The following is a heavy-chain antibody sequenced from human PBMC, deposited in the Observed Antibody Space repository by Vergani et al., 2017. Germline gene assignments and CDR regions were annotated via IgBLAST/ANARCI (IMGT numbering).Heavy chain of an antibody. V-gene: IGHV3-11*06. CDR2: ISSSSSYI. D-gene: IGHD6-13*01. J-gene: IGHJ3*02. CDR3: ARAERYSSSWYRGDAFDI. CDR1: GFTFSDYY. Sequence: QVQLVESGGGLVKPGGSLRLSCAASGFTFSDYYMSWIRQAPGKGLEWVSYISSSSSYIYYADSVKGRFTISRDNAKNSLYLQMNSLRAEDTAVYYCARAERYSSSWYRGDAFDIWGQGTMVTVSS.